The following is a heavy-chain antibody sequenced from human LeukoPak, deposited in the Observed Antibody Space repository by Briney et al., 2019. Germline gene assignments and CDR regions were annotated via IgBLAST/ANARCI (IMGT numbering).Heavy chain of an antibody. Sequence: SETLSLTCTVSGGSISSSSYYWGWIRQPPGKGLEWIGSIYYSGSTYYNPSLKSRVTISVDTSKNQFSLKLSSVTAADTAVYYCASSVLWFGAPGWSDPWGQGTLVTVSS. D-gene: IGHD3-10*01. J-gene: IGHJ5*02. CDR1: GGSISSSSYY. CDR3: ASSVLWFGAPGWSDP. V-gene: IGHV4-39*01. CDR2: IYYSGST.